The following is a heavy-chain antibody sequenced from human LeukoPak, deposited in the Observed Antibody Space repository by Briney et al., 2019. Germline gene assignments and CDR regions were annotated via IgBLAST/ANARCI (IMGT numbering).Heavy chain of an antibody. CDR2: ITSSGTYI. J-gene: IGHJ4*02. Sequence: GGSLRLSCAASGFTFNNYNMNWVRQAPGKELEWVSSITSSGTYIFYADSVKGRFTISRDNSKNTLYLQMNSLRAEDTAVYYCAKGSGSGIWGYYFDYWGQGTLVTVSS. CDR1: GFTFNNYN. CDR3: AKGSGSGIWGYYFDY. V-gene: IGHV3-21*01. D-gene: IGHD3-10*01.